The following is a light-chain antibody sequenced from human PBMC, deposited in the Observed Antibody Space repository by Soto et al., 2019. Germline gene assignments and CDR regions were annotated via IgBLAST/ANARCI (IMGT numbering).Light chain of an antibody. CDR2: GAS. CDR1: ESVGSK. Sequence: EIVMTQSPATLSVSRGERATLSCRASESVGSKVAWYQQKPGQATRVIIYGASIRANGIPARFSGSGSGTAFTLTICSLQSEDLALYDCQHHDNWPLITFGQGTRLEIK. CDR3: QHHDNWPLIT. V-gene: IGKV3-15*01. J-gene: IGKJ5*01.